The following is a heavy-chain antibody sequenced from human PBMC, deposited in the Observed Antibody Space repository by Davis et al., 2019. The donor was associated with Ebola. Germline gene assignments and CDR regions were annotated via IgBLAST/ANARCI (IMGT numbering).Heavy chain of an antibody. CDR1: GFSFSSYA. V-gene: IGHV3-23*01. Sequence: PGGSLRLSCAASGFSFSSYAISWVRQAPGKGLEWVSAISGSGGSTYYADSVKGRFTISRDNSKNTLYLQMNSLRAEDTAVYYCAKVREDYYYYYGMDVWGQGTTVTVSS. CDR2: ISGSGGST. CDR3: AKVREDYYYYYGMDV. J-gene: IGHJ6*02.